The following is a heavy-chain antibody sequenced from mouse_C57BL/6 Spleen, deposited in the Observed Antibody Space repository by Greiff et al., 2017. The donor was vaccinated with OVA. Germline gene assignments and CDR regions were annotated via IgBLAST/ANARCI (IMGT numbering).Heavy chain of an antibody. V-gene: IGHV1-50*01. J-gene: IGHJ2*01. CDR2: IDPSDSYT. Sequence: QVQLQQSGAELVKPGASVKLSCKASGYTFTSYWMQWVKQRPGQGLEWIGEIDPSDSYTNYNQKFKGKATLTVDTSSSTAYMQLSSLTSEDSAVYYCARRRGIYDGLYYFDYWGQGTTLTVSS. CDR1: GYTFTSYW. D-gene: IGHD2-3*01. CDR3: ARRRGIYDGLYYFDY.